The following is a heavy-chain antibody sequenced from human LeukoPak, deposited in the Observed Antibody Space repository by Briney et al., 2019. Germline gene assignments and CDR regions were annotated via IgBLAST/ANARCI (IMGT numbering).Heavy chain of an antibody. V-gene: IGHV3-33*01. Sequence: GGSLRLSCVASGFTFKSYCMHWVRQAPGKGLEWVAIIWYDGSNKYYADFVKGRFTTSRDNSKNTLYLQMNSLRADDTAVYYCARVSGYSGTWYVDYWGQGTLVTVSS. CDR1: GFTFKSYC. D-gene: IGHD6-13*01. CDR3: ARVSGYSGTWYVDY. J-gene: IGHJ4*02. CDR2: IWYDGSNK.